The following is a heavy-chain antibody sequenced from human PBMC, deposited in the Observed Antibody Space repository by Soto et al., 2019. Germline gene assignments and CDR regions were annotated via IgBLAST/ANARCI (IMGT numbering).Heavy chain of an antibody. Sequence: GGSLRLSCAASGFTFRTHGMHWVRQAPGKGLEWVAVIWYDGSNKYYADSVKGRFTISRDNSKNTLYLQMNSLRAEDTAVYYSAKDRPDIVVVPARDYYMDVWGKGTTVTVSS. V-gene: IGHV3-33*06. CDR2: IWYDGSNK. CDR1: GFTFRTHG. J-gene: IGHJ6*03. D-gene: IGHD2-2*01. CDR3: AKDRPDIVVVPARDYYMDV.